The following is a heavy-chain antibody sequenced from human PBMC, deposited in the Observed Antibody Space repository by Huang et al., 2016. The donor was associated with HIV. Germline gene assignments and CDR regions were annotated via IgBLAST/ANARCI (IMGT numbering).Heavy chain of an antibody. V-gene: IGHV4-61*09. Sequence: QVQLQESGPGLVKPSQTLSLTCTVSGASISSGSYYWTWIRQPAGKGLAWIGHIYTRGSTNYTPSLKSRVTISIDTSKNHFSLRLNSVTAADTAVYYCATWPPGSQMRAFDIWGPGTMITVSS. D-gene: IGHD2-15*01. CDR3: ATWPPGSQMRAFDI. CDR1: GASISSGSYY. J-gene: IGHJ3*02. CDR2: IYTRGST.